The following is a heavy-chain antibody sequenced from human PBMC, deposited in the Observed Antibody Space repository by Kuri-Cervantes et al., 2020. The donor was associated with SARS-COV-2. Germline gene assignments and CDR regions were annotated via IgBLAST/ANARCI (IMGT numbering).Heavy chain of an antibody. Sequence: LSLICAVSGFTFSSYAMSWVRQAPGKGLEWVSAIGGSGGSTYYADSVKGRFTISRDNSKNTLYLQMNSLRAEDTAVYYCAKDHQHYYDSSGYYYFGYWGQGTLVTVSS. CDR1: GFTFSSYA. CDR3: AKDHQHYYDSSGYYYFGY. J-gene: IGHJ4*02. CDR2: IGGSGGST. D-gene: IGHD3-22*01. V-gene: IGHV3-23*01.